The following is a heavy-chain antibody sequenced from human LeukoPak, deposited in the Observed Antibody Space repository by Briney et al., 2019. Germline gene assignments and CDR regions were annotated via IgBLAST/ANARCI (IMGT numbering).Heavy chain of an antibody. CDR1: GFTFSTYS. CDR2: ISSSSRYI. D-gene: IGHD3-22*01. Sequence: GGSLRLSCSASGFTFSTYSMNWVRQAPGKGLEWVSSISSSSRYIYYADSVKGRFTISRDNSKNTLYLQMNSLRAEDTALYYCAKGLYYYDSSGFPAWGQGTLVIVSS. CDR3: AKGLYYYDSSGFPA. V-gene: IGHV3-21*01. J-gene: IGHJ5*02.